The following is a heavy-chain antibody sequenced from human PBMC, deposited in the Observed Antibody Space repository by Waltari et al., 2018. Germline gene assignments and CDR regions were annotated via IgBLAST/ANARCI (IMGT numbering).Heavy chain of an antibody. Sequence: QVQLQESGPGLVKPSENLSLTCADSGYSISSGYYWGWIRQPPGKGLECIGSIYHSGSTDYDPSLKSRVTISVDTSKNQFSLKLSSVTAADTALYYCARLGAPIAAADCWGQGTLVTVSS. CDR1: GYSISSGYY. CDR3: ARLGAPIAAADC. D-gene: IGHD6-13*01. J-gene: IGHJ4*02. V-gene: IGHV4-38-2*01. CDR2: IYHSGST.